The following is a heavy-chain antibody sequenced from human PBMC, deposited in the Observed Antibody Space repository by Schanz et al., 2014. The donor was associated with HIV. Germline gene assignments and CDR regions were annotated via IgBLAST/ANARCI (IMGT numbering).Heavy chain of an antibody. CDR1: GFNLDDFA. CDR2: ISDSGGST. CDR3: AKGGRDILSYYGMDV. Sequence: EVQLVESGGGLAQPGRSLRLSCAASGFNLDDFAMHWVRQSPGKGLEWVSVISDSGGSTYYADSVKGRFTISRDNSKNTLYLQMNSLRAEDTAVYYCAKGGRDILSYYGMDVWGQGTTVTVSS. D-gene: IGHD2-15*01. V-gene: IGHV3-23*04. J-gene: IGHJ6*02.